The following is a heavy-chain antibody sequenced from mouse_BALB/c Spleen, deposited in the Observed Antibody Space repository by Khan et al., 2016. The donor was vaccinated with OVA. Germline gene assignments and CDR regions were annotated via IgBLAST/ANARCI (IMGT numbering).Heavy chain of an antibody. CDR1: GFSLSRYT. CDR3: ARACYRYGGDYGMDY. Sequence: QVQLKQSGPGLVAPSQSLSITCTVSGFSLSRYTIHWVRQPPGKGLEWLVMIWGGGSTDYNSTLKSRLSIRKDNSKSQVLLKMNSLHTDDTAMYYGARACYRYGGDYGMDYWGQGTLVTVSA. J-gene: IGHJ4*01. CDR2: IWGGGST. D-gene: IGHD2-14*01. V-gene: IGHV2-6-4*01.